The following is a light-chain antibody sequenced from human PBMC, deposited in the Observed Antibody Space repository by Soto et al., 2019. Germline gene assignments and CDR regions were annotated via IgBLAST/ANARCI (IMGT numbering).Light chain of an antibody. V-gene: IGKV1-5*01. CDR1: QDINRW. Sequence: DIQMTQSPSTLSASVGDRVTITCRASQDINRWLAWYQQKPGKAPKILIYNADTLESGVPSRFSGSGYGTEFILTISSLQPDDFATYYCQQNYRATPWTFGQGTKVDIK. CDR2: NAD. CDR3: QQNYRATPWT. J-gene: IGKJ1*01.